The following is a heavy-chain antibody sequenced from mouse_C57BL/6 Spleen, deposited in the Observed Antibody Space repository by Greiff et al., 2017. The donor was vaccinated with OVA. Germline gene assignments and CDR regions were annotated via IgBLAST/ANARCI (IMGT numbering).Heavy chain of an antibody. V-gene: IGHV5-9*01. J-gene: IGHJ2*01. CDR2: ISGGGGNT. Sequence: EVQLVESGGGLVKPGGSLKLSCAASGFTFSSYTMSWVRQTPVKRLEWVATISGGGGNTYYPDSVKGRFTISRDNAKNTLYLQMSSLRSEDTALYYCARHSRYFDYWGQGTTLTVSS. CDR1: GFTFSSYT. CDR3: ARHSRYFDY.